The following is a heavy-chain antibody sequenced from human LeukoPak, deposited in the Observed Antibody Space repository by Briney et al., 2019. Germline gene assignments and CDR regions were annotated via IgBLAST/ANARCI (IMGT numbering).Heavy chain of an antibody. CDR3: AKSATVVTWGAFDI. CDR1: GFTFDDYA. J-gene: IGHJ3*02. Sequence: GGSLGLSCAASGFTFDDYAMHWVRQAPGKGLEWVSGISWNSGSIGYADSVKGRFTISRDNAKNSLYLQMNSLRAEDTALYYCAKSATVVTWGAFDIWGQGTMVTVSS. CDR2: ISWNSGSI. D-gene: IGHD4-23*01. V-gene: IGHV3-9*01.